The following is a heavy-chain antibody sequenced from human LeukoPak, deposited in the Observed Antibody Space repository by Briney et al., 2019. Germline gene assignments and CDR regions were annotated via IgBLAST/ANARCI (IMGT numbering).Heavy chain of an antibody. CDR3: ARVQYYYDSSGYPYYYYYMDV. D-gene: IGHD3-22*01. CDR1: GGSISSGSYY. CDR2: IYTSGST. V-gene: IGHV4-61*02. Sequence: PSQTLSLTCTVSGGSISSGSYYWSWIRQPAGKGLEWIGRIYTSGSTNYNPSLKSRVTISVDTSKNQFSLKLSSVTAADTAVYYCARVQYYYDSSGYPYYYYYMDVWGRGTTVTVSS. J-gene: IGHJ6*03.